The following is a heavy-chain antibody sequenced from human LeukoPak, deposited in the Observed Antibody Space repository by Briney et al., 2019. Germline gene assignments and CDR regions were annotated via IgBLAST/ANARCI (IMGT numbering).Heavy chain of an antibody. J-gene: IGHJ4*02. CDR3: AKGGDIVVVPAARDFDY. D-gene: IGHD2-2*01. CDR1: GFTFSSYA. CDR2: ISGSGGST. Sequence: GASLRLSCAASGFTFSSYAMSWVRQAPGKGLEWVSAISGSGGSTYYADSVKGRFTISRDNSKNTLYLQMNSLRAEDTAVYNCAKGGDIVVVPAARDFDYWGQGTLVTVSS. V-gene: IGHV3-23*01.